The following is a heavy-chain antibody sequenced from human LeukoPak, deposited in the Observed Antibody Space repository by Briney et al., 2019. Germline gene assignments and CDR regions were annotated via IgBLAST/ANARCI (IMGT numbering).Heavy chain of an antibody. CDR3: AKADSGNYYYYMDV. D-gene: IGHD1-26*01. Sequence: GGSLRLSCAASGFTFSSYGMHLVRQAPGKGLEGGAVIWYDGSNKYYADPVKGRFTISRDNSKNTLYLQMNSLRAEDTAVYYCAKADSGNYYYYMDVWGKGTTVTVSS. CDR1: GFTFSSYG. V-gene: IGHV3-33*06. J-gene: IGHJ6*03. CDR2: IWYDGSNK.